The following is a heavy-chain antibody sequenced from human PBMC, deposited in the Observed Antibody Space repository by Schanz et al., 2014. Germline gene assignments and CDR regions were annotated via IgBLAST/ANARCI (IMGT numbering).Heavy chain of an antibody. V-gene: IGHV3-48*01. CDR1: GFTFSSYA. CDR3: ARPSDSSWYMDV. Sequence: GQLVESGGGVVQPGRSLRLSCAASGFTFSSYAMHWVRQAPGKGLEWVAHISPNGVTIYYADSVKGRFTISRDDAKNSLYLQMNSLSAEDTAVYYCARPSDSSWYMDVWGKGTTVTVSS. CDR2: ISPNGVTI. J-gene: IGHJ6*03. D-gene: IGHD2-21*02.